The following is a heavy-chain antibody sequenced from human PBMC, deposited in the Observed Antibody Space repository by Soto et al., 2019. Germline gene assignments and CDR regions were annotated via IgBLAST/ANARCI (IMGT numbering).Heavy chain of an antibody. CDR3: ARGVAMVRFEY. CDR2: TYYRSKWYY. V-gene: IGHV6-1*01. Sequence: QTLSLSCPIAQDSVSSNSAAWNWIGQSPSRSLEWLGRTYYRSKWYYDYAVSVKSRITINPDTSKNQFSLQLNSVTPEDTAVYFCARGVAMVRFEYWGQGTLVTVSS. D-gene: IGHD3-10*01. CDR1: QDSVSSNSAA. J-gene: IGHJ4*02.